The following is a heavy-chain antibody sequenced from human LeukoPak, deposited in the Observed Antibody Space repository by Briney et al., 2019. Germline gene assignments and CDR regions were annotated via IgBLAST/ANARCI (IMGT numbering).Heavy chain of an antibody. Sequence: GESLKISCKGSGYSFTSYWISWVRQMPGKGLEWMGRIDSSDSYTNYSPSFQGHVTISADKSISTAYLQWSSLKASDTAMYYCARHYHKVAGEFDYWGQGTLVTVSS. V-gene: IGHV5-10-1*01. CDR1: GYSFTSYW. CDR3: ARHYHKVAGEFDY. CDR2: IDSSDSYT. D-gene: IGHD6-19*01. J-gene: IGHJ4*02.